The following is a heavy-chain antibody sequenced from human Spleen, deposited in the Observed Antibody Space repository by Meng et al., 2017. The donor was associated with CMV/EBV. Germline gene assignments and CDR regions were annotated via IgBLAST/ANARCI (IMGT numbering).Heavy chain of an antibody. J-gene: IGHJ5*02. Sequence: SGYTFTSYFIHWVRRAPGQGLEWMGIINPSNDTTTYAQNFQGRVTMTRDTSTSTVYMELSSLRSEDTAVYYCARTGGNSLYNWFDPWGQGTLVTVSS. V-gene: IGHV1-46*01. CDR2: INPSNDTT. CDR1: GYTFTSYF. D-gene: IGHD4-23*01. CDR3: ARTGGNSLYNWFDP.